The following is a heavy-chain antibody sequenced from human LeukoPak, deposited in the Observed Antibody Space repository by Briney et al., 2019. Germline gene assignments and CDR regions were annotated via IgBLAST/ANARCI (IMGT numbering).Heavy chain of an antibody. J-gene: IGHJ4*02. D-gene: IGHD1-26*01. CDR1: GFSFRGYT. Sequence: GGSLRLSCAASGFSFRGYTMHWVRQAPGRGLEWVSLISWNGYSTSYGASVEGRFTISRDNNKGALNLQMSSLRTEDTAFYYCARDSSGSLDYWGQGTLVTVSS. V-gene: IGHV3-43*01. CDR3: ARDSSGSLDY. CDR2: ISWNGYST.